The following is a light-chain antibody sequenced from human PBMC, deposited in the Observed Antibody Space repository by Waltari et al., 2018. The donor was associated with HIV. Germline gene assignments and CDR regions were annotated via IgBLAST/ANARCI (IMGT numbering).Light chain of an antibody. CDR1: ALPKQY. V-gene: IGLV3-25*03. CDR3: QSADSNASLWV. J-gene: IGLJ3*02. Sequence: SYELTQPPSVSVSPGQTARITCSGDALPKQYAYWYQQRPGQAPVLVKYKDTARTSGIPERFSGSSSGTTATLTIIGVQAQDEADYHCQSADSNASLWVFGGGTKLTVL. CDR2: KDT.